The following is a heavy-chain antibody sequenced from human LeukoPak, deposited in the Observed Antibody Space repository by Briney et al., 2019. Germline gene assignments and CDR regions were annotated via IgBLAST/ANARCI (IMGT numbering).Heavy chain of an antibody. CDR2: IWYDGSNK. CDR1: GFTFSSYG. D-gene: IGHD3-22*01. V-gene: IGHV3-33*06. J-gene: IGHJ4*02. Sequence: GRSLRLSCAASGFTFSSYGMHWVRQAPGKGLEWVAVIWYDGSNKYYADSVKGRFTISRDNSKDTLYLQMNSLRVEDTAAYYCAKVLDSSGYYYYFDYWGQGTLVTVSS. CDR3: AKVLDSSGYYYYFDY.